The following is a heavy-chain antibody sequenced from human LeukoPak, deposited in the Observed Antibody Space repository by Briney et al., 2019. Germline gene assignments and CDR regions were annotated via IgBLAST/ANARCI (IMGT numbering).Heavy chain of an antibody. V-gene: IGHV7-4-1*02. CDR1: GYTFTSYG. CDR3: ARDYGDYAPYYFDS. CDR2: ISTNTGNP. Sequence: ASVKVSCKVSGYTFTSYGMNWVRQAPGQGLEWMGWISTNTGNPTYAQGFTGRFVFSLDTSVSTAYMQISSLKAEDTAVYYCARDYGDYAPYYFDSWGQGTLVTVSS. D-gene: IGHD4-17*01. J-gene: IGHJ4*02.